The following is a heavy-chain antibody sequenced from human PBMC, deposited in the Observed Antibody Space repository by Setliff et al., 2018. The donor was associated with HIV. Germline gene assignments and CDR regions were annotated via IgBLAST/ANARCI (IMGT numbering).Heavy chain of an antibody. J-gene: IGHJ5*01. CDR1: GDSISSYS. CDR2: VYASGET. D-gene: IGHD2-2*01. V-gene: IGHV4-4*09. Sequence: SETLSLTCTVSGDSISSYSWNWIRQPPGRGLEWIGYVYASGETKYNPSLKSRVTMSTDTSRNQFFLNLNYATAADTAVYFCARRVLQDSTITSSNWFDSWGQGTLVTVSS. CDR3: ARRVLQDSTITSSNWFDS.